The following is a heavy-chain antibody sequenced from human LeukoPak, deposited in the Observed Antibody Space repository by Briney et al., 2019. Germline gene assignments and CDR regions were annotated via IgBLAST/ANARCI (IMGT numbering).Heavy chain of an antibody. J-gene: IGHJ4*02. V-gene: IGHV3-66*01. CDR2: IYSGGST. CDR1: GFTVSSNY. CDR3: VRDSFSSSWYPFDY. Sequence: GGSLRLSCAASGFTVSSNYMSWVRQAPGKGLEWVSVIYSGGSTYYADSVKGRFTISRDNSKNTLYLQMNSLRAEDTAVYYCVRDSFSSSWYPFDYWGQGTLVTVSS. D-gene: IGHD6-13*01.